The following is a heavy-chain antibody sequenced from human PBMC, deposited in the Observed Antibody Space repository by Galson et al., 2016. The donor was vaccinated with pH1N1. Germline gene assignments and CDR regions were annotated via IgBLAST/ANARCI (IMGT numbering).Heavy chain of an antibody. D-gene: IGHD5-18*01. Sequence: SLRLSCAASGFTFSRHTMHWVRQAPGKELQYVSVIGTTGINIFYEDSVRDRFTVSRDNVRYTLHLQMDSLRTEDTAIYYCARDNGYYTDFDYWGQGTLVTVSP. CDR1: GFTFSRHT. V-gene: IGHV3-64*02. CDR3: ARDNGYYTDFDY. J-gene: IGHJ4*02. CDR2: IGTTGINI.